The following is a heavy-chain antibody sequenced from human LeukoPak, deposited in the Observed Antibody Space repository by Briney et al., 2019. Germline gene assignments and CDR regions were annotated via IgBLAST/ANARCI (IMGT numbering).Heavy chain of an antibody. CDR1: GFTFSDYY. CDR2: ISGSGGST. Sequence: PGGSLRLSCAASGFTFSDYYMSWIRQAPGKGLEWVSAISGSGGSTYYADSVKGRFTISRDNSKNTLYLQMNSLRAEDTAVYYCAKDPTYYDSSGTGHYWGQGTLVTVSS. J-gene: IGHJ4*02. V-gene: IGHV3-23*01. CDR3: AKDPTYYDSSGTGHY. D-gene: IGHD3-22*01.